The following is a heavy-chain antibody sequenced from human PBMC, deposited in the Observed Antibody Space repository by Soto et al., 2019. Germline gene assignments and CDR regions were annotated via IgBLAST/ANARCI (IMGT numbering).Heavy chain of an antibody. D-gene: IGHD3-10*01. CDR1: GFTFSTYA. J-gene: IGHJ1*01. V-gene: IGHV3-23*01. CDR3: AKDQGFGNLGAEYFHH. Sequence: EVQLLESGGGLVQRGGSLRLSCAASGFTFSTYAMNWVRQAPGKGLEWVSVISGSGLSTYYADSVKGRFTISRDNSKNTLYLQMSGLRAEDTAVYYCAKDQGFGNLGAEYFHHWGQGSLVAVSS. CDR2: ISGSGLST.